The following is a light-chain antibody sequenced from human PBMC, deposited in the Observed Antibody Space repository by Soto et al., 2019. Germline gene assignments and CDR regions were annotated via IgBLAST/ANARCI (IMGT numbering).Light chain of an antibody. V-gene: IGKV2-30*01. J-gene: IGKJ4*01. CDR1: LRFLYSNGNTY. Sequence: MSESPLPRPVSRGQRASIQCGPILRFLYSNGNTYLNWYHQRPGQSPRRLIYKVSHRDSGVPDRFSGSGSGTDFTLKISRVEAEDVGIYYCMQNTHRPKTFGGGTKVEI. CDR2: KVS. CDR3: MQNTHRPKT.